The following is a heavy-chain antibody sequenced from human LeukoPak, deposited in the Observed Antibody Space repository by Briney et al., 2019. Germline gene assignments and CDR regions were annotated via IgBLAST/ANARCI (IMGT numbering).Heavy chain of an antibody. CDR2: ISAYDGNT. CDR3: AREVFGDLLNCDY. D-gene: IGHD3-10*01. J-gene: IGHJ4*02. CDR1: GYTFTSYG. V-gene: IGHV1-18*01. Sequence: APVKVSCETSGYTFTSYGISWVRQAPGHGLEWMGWISAYDGNTNYAQNLQGRVTMTTDTSTSTAYMELRSLRSDDTALYYCAREVFGDLLNCDYWGQGTLVTVSS.